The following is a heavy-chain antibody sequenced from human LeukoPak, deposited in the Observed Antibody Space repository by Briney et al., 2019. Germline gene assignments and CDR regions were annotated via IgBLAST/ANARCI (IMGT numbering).Heavy chain of an antibody. J-gene: IGHJ3*02. Sequence: VASVKVSCKASGGTFSSYAISWVRQAPGQGLEWMGRIIPILGIANYAQKFQGRVTITADKSTSTAYMELSSLRSEDTAVYYCARVPRGLWGELPDPIWGQGTMVTVSS. CDR2: IIPILGIA. CDR1: GGTFSSYA. CDR3: ARVPRGLWGELPDPI. D-gene: IGHD1-26*01. V-gene: IGHV1-69*04.